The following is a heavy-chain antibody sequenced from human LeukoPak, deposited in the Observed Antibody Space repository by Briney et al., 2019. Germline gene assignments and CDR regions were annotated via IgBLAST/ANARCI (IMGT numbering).Heavy chain of an antibody. CDR1: GFTFSSYA. Sequence: GGSLRLSCAASGFTFSSYAVSWVRQAPGKGLEWVPTVSGSSDNTYYADSVKGRFNISRDNSKSALYLQMNSLRAEDTAVYYCAKGRGYCSGGSCYSDYWGQGTLVTVSS. CDR3: AKGRGYCSGGSCYSDY. D-gene: IGHD2-15*01. CDR2: VSGSSDNT. V-gene: IGHV3-23*01. J-gene: IGHJ4*02.